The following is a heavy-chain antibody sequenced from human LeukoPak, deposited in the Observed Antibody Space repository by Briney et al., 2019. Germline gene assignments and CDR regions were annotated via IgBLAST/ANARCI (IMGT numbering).Heavy chain of an antibody. CDR2: IIPIFGTA. CDR1: GGTFSSYA. D-gene: IGHD1-26*01. V-gene: IGHV1-69*13. J-gene: IGHJ5*02. Sequence: SVKVSCKASGGTFSSYAISWVRQAPGQGLEWMGGIIPIFGTANYAQKFQGRVTITSDESTSTAYMQLSSLRSEDTAVYYCARDGSGSYPLADNWFDPWGQGTLVTVSS. CDR3: ARDGSGSYPLADNWFDP.